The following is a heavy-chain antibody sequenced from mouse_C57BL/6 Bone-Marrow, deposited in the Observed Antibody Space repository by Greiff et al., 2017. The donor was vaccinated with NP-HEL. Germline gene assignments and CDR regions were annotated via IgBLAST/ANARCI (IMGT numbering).Heavy chain of an antibody. Sequence: QVQLKQPGAELVRPGTSVKLSCKASGYTFTSYWMHWVKQRPGQGLEWIGVIDPSDSYTNYNQKFKGKATLTVDTSSSTAYMQLSSLTSDDSAVYYCARYDGYPWFAYWGQGTLVTVSA. J-gene: IGHJ3*01. V-gene: IGHV1-59*01. CDR1: GYTFTSYW. CDR2: IDPSDSYT. CDR3: ARYDGYPWFAY. D-gene: IGHD2-2*01.